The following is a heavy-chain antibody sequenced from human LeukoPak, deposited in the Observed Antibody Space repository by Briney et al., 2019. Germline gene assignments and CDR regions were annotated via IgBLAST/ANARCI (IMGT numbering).Heavy chain of an antibody. CDR2: IIAIFGRA. D-gene: IGHD3-3*01. CDR3: ARVLLWTYDFWSGYLETNDY. V-gene: IGHV1-69*05. CDR1: GGTFSSYA. Sequence: SVKVSCKASGGTFSSYAISWVRQAPGQGLEWMGRIIAIFGRANYAQKFQGRVTITTDESTSTAYMELSSLRSEDTAVYYCARVLLWTYDFWSGYLETNDYWGQGTLVTVSS. J-gene: IGHJ4*02.